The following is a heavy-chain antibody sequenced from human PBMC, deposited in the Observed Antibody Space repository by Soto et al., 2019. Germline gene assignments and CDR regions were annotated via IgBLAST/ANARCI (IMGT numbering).Heavy chain of an antibody. J-gene: IGHJ4*02. CDR1: GFTFSSYG. D-gene: IGHD2-21*02. V-gene: IGHV3-30*18. Sequence: QVQLVESGGGVVQPGRSLRLSCAASGFTFSSYGMHWVRQAPGKGLEWVAVISYDGSNKYYADSVKGRFTISRDNSKNTLYLQMNSLRAEDTAVYYCAKEGMHIVVVTATLDYWGQGTLVTVSS. CDR2: ISYDGSNK. CDR3: AKEGMHIVVVTATLDY.